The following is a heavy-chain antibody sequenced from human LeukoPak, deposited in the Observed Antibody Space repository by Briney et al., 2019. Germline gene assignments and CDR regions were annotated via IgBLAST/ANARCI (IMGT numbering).Heavy chain of an antibody. V-gene: IGHV3-21*01. CDR2: ISSSSSYI. J-gene: IGHJ4*02. CDR1: GFTVSSNY. CDR3: ARQAVARGDY. D-gene: IGHD6-19*01. Sequence: GGSLRLSCAASGFTVSSNYMGWVRQAPGKGLEWVSSISSSSSYIYYADSVKGRFTISRDNAKNSLYLQMNSLRAEDTAVYYCARQAVARGDYWGQGTLVTVSS.